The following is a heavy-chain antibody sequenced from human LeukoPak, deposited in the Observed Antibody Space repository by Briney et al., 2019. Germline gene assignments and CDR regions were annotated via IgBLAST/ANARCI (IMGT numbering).Heavy chain of an antibody. V-gene: IGHV4-34*01. CDR3: IRGPRASGYYYYYYYMDV. J-gene: IGHJ6*03. CDR2: INHSGST. Sequence: PSETLSLTCAVYGGSFSGYYWSWIRQPPGKGLEWIGEINHSGSTNYNPSLKSRVTISVDTSKSQFSLKLSSVTAADTAVYYCIRGPRASGYYYYYYYMDVWGKGTTVTVSS. CDR1: GGSFSGYY. D-gene: IGHD3-22*01.